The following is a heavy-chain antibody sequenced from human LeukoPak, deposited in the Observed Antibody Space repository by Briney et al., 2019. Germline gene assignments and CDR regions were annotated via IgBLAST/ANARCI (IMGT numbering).Heavy chain of an antibody. Sequence: SETLSLTCAVYGGPFSGYYWSWIRQPPGKGLEWIGEINHSGSTNYNPSLKSRVTISVDTSKNQFSLKLSSVTAADTAVYCCARGPAGGSYYYYYYMDVWGKGTTVTVSS. CDR1: GGPFSGYY. D-gene: IGHD3-10*01. CDR3: ARGPAGGSYYYYYYMDV. CDR2: INHSGST. J-gene: IGHJ6*03. V-gene: IGHV4-34*01.